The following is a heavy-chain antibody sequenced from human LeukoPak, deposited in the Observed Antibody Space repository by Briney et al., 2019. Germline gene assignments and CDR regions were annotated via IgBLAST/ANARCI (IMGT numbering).Heavy chain of an antibody. CDR1: GFTFSSYA. D-gene: IGHD6-19*01. V-gene: IGHV3-30-3*01. Sequence: TGGSLRLSCAASGFTFSSYAMHWVRQAPGKGLEWVAVISYDGSNKCYADSVKGRFTISRDNSKNTLYLQMNSLRAEDTAVYYCARDMKDIAVAGTGAYYYYGMDVWGQGTTVTVSS. CDR3: ARDMKDIAVAGTGAYYYYGMDV. J-gene: IGHJ6*02. CDR2: ISYDGSNK.